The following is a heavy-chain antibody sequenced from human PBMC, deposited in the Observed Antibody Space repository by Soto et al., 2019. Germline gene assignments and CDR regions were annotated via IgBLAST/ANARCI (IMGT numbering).Heavy chain of an antibody. CDR1: GFAFSTYA. V-gene: IGHV3-23*01. CDR2: ISGSGGSS. D-gene: IGHD6-13*01. CDR3: AKVTKRAAAGRYEYYKYGMDV. J-gene: IGHJ6*02. Sequence: SCAASGFAFSTYAMTWVRQAPGKGLEWVSVISGSGGSSYYAASVKGRFTTSRDNSKNTLFLQMNGLRAEDTAVYYCAKVTKRAAAGRYEYYKYGMDVWGQGTTVTVSS.